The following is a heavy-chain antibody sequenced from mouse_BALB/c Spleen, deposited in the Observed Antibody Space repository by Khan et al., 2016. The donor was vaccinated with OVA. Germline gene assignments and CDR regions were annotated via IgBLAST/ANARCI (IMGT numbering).Heavy chain of an antibody. CDR3: ARPAYDGKPWFTY. V-gene: IGHV5-9*02. CDR1: GFAFSSYD. D-gene: IGHD2-10*01. J-gene: IGHJ3*01. CDR2: ISGTGIYT. Sequence: EVELVESGGGLVKPGGSLKLSCAPSGFAFSSYDMSWVRQTPEKRLEWVATISGTGIYTYYPDSVKGRFTISRDNARNTLYLQMSSLRTEDTALDYCARPAYDGKPWFTYWGQGTLVTVSA.